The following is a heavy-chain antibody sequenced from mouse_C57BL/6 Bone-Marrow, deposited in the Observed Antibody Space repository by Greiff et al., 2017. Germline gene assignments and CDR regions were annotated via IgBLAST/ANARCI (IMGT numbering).Heavy chain of an antibody. D-gene: IGHD1-1*01. Sequence: VQLQQPGAELVMPGASVKLSCKASGYTFTSYWMHWVKQRPGQGLEWIGEIDPSDSYTNYNQKFKGKSTLTVDKSSSTAYMQLSSLTSEDSAVYYCARRSGIYYYGSSPNWYFDVWGTGTTVTVSS. CDR1: GYTFTSYW. CDR2: IDPSDSYT. V-gene: IGHV1-69*01. CDR3: ARRSGIYYYGSSPNWYFDV. J-gene: IGHJ1*03.